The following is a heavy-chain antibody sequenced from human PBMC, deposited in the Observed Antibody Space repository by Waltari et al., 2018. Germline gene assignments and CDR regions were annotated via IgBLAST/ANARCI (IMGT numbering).Heavy chain of an antibody. Sequence: QVQLQESGSGLVKPSETLSLTCTVSGGSISSYYWSWIRQPPGKGLEWIGYIYYSGSTNYNPSLKSRVTISVDTSKNQFSLKLSSVTAADTAVYYCARSSEYCSGGSCYNYYYYMDVWGKGTTVTVSS. V-gene: IGHV4-59*01. CDR3: ARSSEYCSGGSCYNYYYYMDV. D-gene: IGHD2-15*01. CDR1: GGSISSYY. CDR2: IYYSGST. J-gene: IGHJ6*03.